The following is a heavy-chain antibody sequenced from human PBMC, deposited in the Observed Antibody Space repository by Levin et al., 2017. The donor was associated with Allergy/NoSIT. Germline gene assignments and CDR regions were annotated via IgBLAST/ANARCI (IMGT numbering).Heavy chain of an antibody. Sequence: GGSLRLSCAASGFTFSSYEMHWVRQAPGKGLEWVAVISSDGRNKDHADSVQGRFIISRDNSGNTLYLHMNSLRPDDTAVYFCARHNPPRFPLDYWGQGTQVTVSS. CDR2: ISSDGRNK. CDR3: ARHNPPRFPLDY. CDR1: GFTFSSYE. D-gene: IGHD1-14*01. V-gene: IGHV3-30*04. J-gene: IGHJ4*02.